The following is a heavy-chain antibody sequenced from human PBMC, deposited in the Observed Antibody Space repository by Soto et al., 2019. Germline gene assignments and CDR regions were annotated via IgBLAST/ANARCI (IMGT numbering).Heavy chain of an antibody. CDR3: ARDLGYYDSSGYFDY. CDR2: ISSSGSII. J-gene: IGHJ4*02. Sequence: GGSLRLSCAASGFTFSDYQMSWIRQAPGKGLEWVSYISSSGSIISYADSVRGRFTISRDNAKNSLYLQVNGLRAEDTAVYYCARDLGYYDSSGYFDYWGQGTLVTVSS. CDR1: GFTFSDYQ. V-gene: IGHV3-11*01. D-gene: IGHD3-22*01.